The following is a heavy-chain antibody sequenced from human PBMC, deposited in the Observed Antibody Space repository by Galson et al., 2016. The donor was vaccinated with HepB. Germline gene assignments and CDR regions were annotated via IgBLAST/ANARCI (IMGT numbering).Heavy chain of an antibody. CDR3: ARRARPSPTSPGSFDY. D-gene: IGHD1-26*01. CDR2: IHNSGST. CDR1: GGSINSVGFY. Sequence: TLSLTCTVSGGSINSVGFYWSWIRLLPGKGLEWIGYIHNSGSTYYNTSLRSRFFISLDKSKSQFFLKLNSVTAADTAVYYCARRARPSPTSPGSFDYWGHGTLVTVSS. J-gene: IGHJ5*01. V-gene: IGHV4-31*03.